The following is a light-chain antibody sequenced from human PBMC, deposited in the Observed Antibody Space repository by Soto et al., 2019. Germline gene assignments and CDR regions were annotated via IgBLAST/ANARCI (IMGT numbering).Light chain of an antibody. CDR2: GAS. CDR1: QSVSSNY. CDR3: QQYGSLSWT. J-gene: IGKJ1*01. V-gene: IGKV3-20*01. Sequence: DIVLTQSPGPLSLSPGERATLSCRASQSVSSNYLAWYQQKPGQAPRLLIYGASTRATGVPDRFSGSGSGTDFTLTISRLEPEDFAVYHCQQYGSLSWTFGQGTKVDIK.